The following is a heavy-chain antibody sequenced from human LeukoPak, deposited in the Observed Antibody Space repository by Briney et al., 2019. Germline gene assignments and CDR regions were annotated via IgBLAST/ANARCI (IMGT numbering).Heavy chain of an antibody. CDR3: ARGLFKGYCSGGSCYSSWNWFYP. CDR1: GYTFTSYG. CDR2: ISAYNGNT. V-gene: IGHV1-18*01. Sequence: EASVKVSCKASGYTFTSYGISWVRQAPGQGFEWMGWISAYNGNTNYAQKLQGRVTMTTDTSTSTAYMELRSLRSDDTAVYYCARGLFKGYCSGGSCYSSWNWFYPWGQGTLVTVSS. D-gene: IGHD2-15*01. J-gene: IGHJ5*02.